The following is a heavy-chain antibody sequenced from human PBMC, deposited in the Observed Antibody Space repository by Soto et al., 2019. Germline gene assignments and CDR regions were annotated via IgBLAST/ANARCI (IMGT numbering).Heavy chain of an antibody. D-gene: IGHD3-9*01. CDR1: GFTFSSYA. Sequence: PGGSLRLSWVASGFTFSSYAMSWVRQAPGKGLEWVSAINDGGDNTYYADSVKGRFTISRDNSKKTLYLQMSSLRAEDTAVYYCAKEGPYYDILTALDYWGQGTLVTVSS. J-gene: IGHJ4*02. CDR3: AKEGPYYDILTALDY. V-gene: IGHV3-23*01. CDR2: INDGGDNT.